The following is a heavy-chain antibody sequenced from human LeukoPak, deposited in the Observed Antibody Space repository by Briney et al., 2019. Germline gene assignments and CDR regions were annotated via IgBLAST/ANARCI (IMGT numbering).Heavy chain of an antibody. CDR1: GGSISSYY. Sequence: SETLSLTCTVSGGSISSYYWSWIRQPPGKGLEWIGYIYYSGSTNYNPSLKSRVTISVDTSKNQFSLKLSSVTAAGTAVYYCASSSSGPYYFDYWGQGTLVTVSS. J-gene: IGHJ4*02. CDR2: IYYSGST. V-gene: IGHV4-59*01. D-gene: IGHD3-22*01. CDR3: ASSSSGPYYFDY.